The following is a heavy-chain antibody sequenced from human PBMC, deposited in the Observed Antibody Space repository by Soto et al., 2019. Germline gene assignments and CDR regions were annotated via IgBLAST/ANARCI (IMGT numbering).Heavy chain of an antibody. CDR1: GFTFSSYS. D-gene: IGHD6-19*01. CDR2: ISSSSSYI. CDR3: ARSIAVAGASDY. J-gene: IGHJ4*02. V-gene: IGHV3-21*01. Sequence: GWSLRLSCAASGFTFSSYSMNWVRQAPGKGLEWVSSISSSSSYIYYADSVKGRFTISRDNAKNSLYLQMNSLRAEDTAVYYCARSIAVAGASDYWGQGTLVTVSS.